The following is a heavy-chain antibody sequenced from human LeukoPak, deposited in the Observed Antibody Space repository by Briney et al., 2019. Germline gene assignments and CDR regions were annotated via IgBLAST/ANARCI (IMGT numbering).Heavy chain of an antibody. CDR1: GFTFSTFN. V-gene: IGHV3-30*18. CDR3: AKSYYYRSGSFDY. CDR2: FSSDGRST. J-gene: IGHJ4*02. Sequence: GGSLRLPCAASGFTFSTFNMHWVRQAPGEGLEWVAVFSSDGRSTFYAENVQGRFTLSRDNSKNTLSLQMNSLRAEDTAVYYCAKSYYYRSGSFDYWGQGTLVTVSS. D-gene: IGHD3-10*01.